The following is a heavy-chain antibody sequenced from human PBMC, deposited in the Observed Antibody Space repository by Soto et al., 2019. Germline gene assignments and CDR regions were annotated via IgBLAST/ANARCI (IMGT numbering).Heavy chain of an antibody. J-gene: IGHJ5*02. D-gene: IGHD6-13*01. CDR3: ARDQYSSSWYEYNWFDP. Sequence: GSLRLACSASGFTFSDYYMSWIRQAPGKGLEWVSYISSSGSTIYYADSVKGRFTISRDNAKNSLYLQMKSLRAEDTAVYYCARDQYSSSWYEYNWFDPWGQGTLVTVYS. CDR2: ISSSGSTI. V-gene: IGHV3-11*01. CDR1: GFTFSDYY.